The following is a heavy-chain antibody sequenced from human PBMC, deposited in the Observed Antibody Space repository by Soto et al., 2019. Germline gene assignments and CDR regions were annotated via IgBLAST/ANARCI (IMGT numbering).Heavy chain of an antibody. D-gene: IGHD2-8*01. Sequence: SETLSLTCTVSGGSVSNSNYYWGWIRQSPGKGLEWIGSVYYRGRSYSKSSVKSRVTISVDTSKNQFSLNLNSVTASDTAVYFCVSKRTSVLPQAPFDYWGPGALVTVSS. CDR3: VSKRTSVLPQAPFDY. CDR2: VYYRGRS. J-gene: IGHJ4*02. CDR1: GGSVSNSNYY. V-gene: IGHV4-39*01.